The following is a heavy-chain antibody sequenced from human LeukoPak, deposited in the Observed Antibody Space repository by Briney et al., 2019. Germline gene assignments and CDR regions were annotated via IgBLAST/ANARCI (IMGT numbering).Heavy chain of an antibody. V-gene: IGHV1-2*02. J-gene: IGHJ4*02. D-gene: IGHD3-3*01. Sequence: GASVKVSCKASGYTFTGYYMHWVRQAPGQGLEWMGWINPNSGGTNYAQKFQGRVTMTRDTSISTAYMELSRLRSDDTAVYYCARGPYDFWSGYYIFDYWGQGTLATVSS. CDR3: ARGPYDFWSGYYIFDY. CDR2: INPNSGGT. CDR1: GYTFTGYY.